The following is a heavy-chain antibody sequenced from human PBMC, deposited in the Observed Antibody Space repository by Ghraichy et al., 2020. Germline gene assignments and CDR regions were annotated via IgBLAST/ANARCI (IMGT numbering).Heavy chain of an antibody. Sequence: SETLSLTCTVSGGSISSSSYYWGWIRQPPGKGLEWIGSIYYSGSTYYNPSLKSRVTISVDTSKNQFSLKLSSVTAADTAVYYCARRQYSSGWYGQSWGWFDPWGQGTLVTVSS. CDR3: ARRQYSSGWYGQSWGWFDP. V-gene: IGHV4-39*01. J-gene: IGHJ5*02. CDR1: GGSISSSSYY. D-gene: IGHD6-19*01. CDR2: IYYSGST.